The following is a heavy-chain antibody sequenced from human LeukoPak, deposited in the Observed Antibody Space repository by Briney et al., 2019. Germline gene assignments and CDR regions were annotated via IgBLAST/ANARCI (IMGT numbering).Heavy chain of an antibody. Sequence: SETLSLNCAGYGGTFSGYYWTWIRQPPGKGLEWIGEMNHSGRANSNPSLKSRVTISVDTSKNQCSLRLSSVTAADTAVYYCARLRGATVAHNWFDPWARELWSPSPQ. V-gene: IGHV4-34*01. CDR2: MNHSGRA. CDR3: ARLRGATVAHNWFDP. D-gene: IGHD6-19*01. J-gene: IGHJ5*02. CDR1: GGTFSGYY.